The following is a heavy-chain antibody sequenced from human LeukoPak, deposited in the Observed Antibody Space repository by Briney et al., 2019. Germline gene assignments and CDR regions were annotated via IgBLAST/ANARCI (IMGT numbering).Heavy chain of an antibody. D-gene: IGHD3-10*01. CDR3: ARDRITMVRGVFGRSSCYYGRYV. CDR1: GFTFRSYW. J-gene: IGHJ6*02. Sequence: VGSLRLSCAASGFTFRSYWMSSVRQAPGGGREWVANIKQGGGEKYYVDSVKGRFSISRDNAKNSLYLQRNSLRAEDTAVYYCARDRITMVRGVFGRSSCYYGRYVWGQGTTVTVSS. CDR2: IKQGGGEK. V-gene: IGHV3-7*01.